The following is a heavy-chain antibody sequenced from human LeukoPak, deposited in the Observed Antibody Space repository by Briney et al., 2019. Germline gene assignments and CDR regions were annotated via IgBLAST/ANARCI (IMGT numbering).Heavy chain of an antibody. Sequence: PGGSLRLSCTASGLSLNNYAMSWVRQVSGKGLEWVSGISGSGGTTHYADSVKGRFTISRDNSKNTLYLQMNSLRAEDTAVYYCAKAESVSLALGYWGQGTLVTVSS. J-gene: IGHJ4*02. V-gene: IGHV3-23*01. CDR2: ISGSGGTT. D-gene: IGHD3-16*01. CDR3: AKAESVSLALGY. CDR1: GLSLNNYA.